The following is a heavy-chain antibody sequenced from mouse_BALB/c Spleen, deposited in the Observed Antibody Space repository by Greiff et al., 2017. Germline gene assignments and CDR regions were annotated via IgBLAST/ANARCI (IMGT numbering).Heavy chain of an antibody. CDR3: ASYYDYAMEY. V-gene: IGHV5-17*02. CDR2: ISSGSSTI. J-gene: IGHJ4*01. CDR1: GFTFSSFG. Sequence: EVMLVESGGGLVQPGGSRKLSCAASGFTFSSFGMHWVRQAPEKGLEWVAYISSGSSTIYYADTVTGRFTISRDNPKNTLFLQMTSLRSEDTARYYCASYYDYAMEYWGQGTSVTVSS. D-gene: IGHD2-4*01.